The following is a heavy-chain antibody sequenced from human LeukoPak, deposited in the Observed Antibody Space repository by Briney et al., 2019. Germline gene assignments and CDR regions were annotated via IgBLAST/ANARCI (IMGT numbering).Heavy chain of an antibody. J-gene: IGHJ4*02. V-gene: IGHV1-24*01. CDR2: FDPEDGET. CDR1: GYTLTELS. Sequence: GASVKVSCKVSGYTLTELSMHWVRQAPGKGLEWMGGFDPEDGETIYAQKVQGRVTMTEDTSTDTAYMELSSLRSEDTAVYYCATNLFHDYGDYGRFDYWGQGTLVTVSS. CDR3: ATNLFHDYGDYGRFDY. D-gene: IGHD4-17*01.